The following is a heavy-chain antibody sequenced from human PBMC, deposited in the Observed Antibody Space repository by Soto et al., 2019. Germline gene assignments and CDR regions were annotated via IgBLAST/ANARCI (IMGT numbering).Heavy chain of an antibody. V-gene: IGHV1-69*02. CDR3: ARHGANLLSAFHAFDF. Sequence: QVQLVQSGAEVKKPGSSVKVSCKASGGTFSGYGISWVRQAPGQGLEWMGRISPIDDIANSAQKFQGRVTITXDKSTTAACMELRSLRCEDTAVYYCARHGANLLSAFHAFDFWGQGTMVTVSS. D-gene: IGHD4-17*01. CDR2: ISPIDDIA. CDR1: GGTFSGYG. J-gene: IGHJ3*01.